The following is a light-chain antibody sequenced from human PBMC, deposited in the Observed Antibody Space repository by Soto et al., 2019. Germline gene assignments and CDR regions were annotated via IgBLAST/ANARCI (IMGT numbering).Light chain of an antibody. Sequence: EIVLTQSPGTLSLSPGERPTLSCRASQSVSPNLAWYQQKPGQXPRXXIYAASTRATGIPARFSGSVSGTEFTLTIHSLQSEDGAVYDGQQYNNWPRTFGQGTKVDIK. CDR2: AAS. CDR3: QQYNNWPRT. V-gene: IGKV3-15*01. CDR1: QSVSPN. J-gene: IGKJ1*01.